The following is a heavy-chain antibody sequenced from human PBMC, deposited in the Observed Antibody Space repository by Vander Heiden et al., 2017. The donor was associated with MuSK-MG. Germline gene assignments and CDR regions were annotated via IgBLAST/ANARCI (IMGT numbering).Heavy chain of an antibody. CDR1: GYTFTGYY. CDR3: ARDRGVAARPYYYYMDG. D-gene: IGHD6-6*01. Sequence: QVQLVQSGAEVKKPGASVKVSCKASGYTFTGYYMPWVRQAPGQGLEWMGRINPNSGGTNYAQKFQGRVTMTRDTSISTAYMELSRLRADDTAVYYCARDRGVAARPYYYYMDGWGKGTTGTVS. J-gene: IGHJ6*03. CDR2: INPNSGGT. V-gene: IGHV1-2*06.